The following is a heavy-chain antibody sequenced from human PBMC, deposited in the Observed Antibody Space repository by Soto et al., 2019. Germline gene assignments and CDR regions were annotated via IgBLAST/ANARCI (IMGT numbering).Heavy chain of an antibody. D-gene: IGHD4-17*01. CDR3: ARRYGASFDY. CDR1: GGSISSYF. V-gene: IGHV4-59*01. J-gene: IGHJ4*02. Sequence: SETLSLTCTVSGGSISSYFWTWIRQPPGKGLEWIGYIYNSGTTKYNPSLESRVSISGDTSKNQFSLKLSSVTAADTAVYYCARRYGASFDYWGQGTLVTVSS. CDR2: IYNSGTT.